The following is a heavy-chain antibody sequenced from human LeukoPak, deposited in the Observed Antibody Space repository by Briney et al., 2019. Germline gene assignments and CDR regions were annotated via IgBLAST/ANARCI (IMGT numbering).Heavy chain of an antibody. CDR2: IYYSGST. J-gene: IGHJ2*01. CDR3: ARGVSMIVVVIHDWYFDL. V-gene: IGHV4-59*08. Sequence: SETLSLTCAVYGGSFSGYYWSWIRQPPGKGLEWIGFIYYSGSTNYSPSLKSRVTISVDTSKNQFSLKLSSVTATDTAVYYCARGVSMIVVVIHDWYFDLWGRGTLVTVSS. CDR1: GGSFSGYY. D-gene: IGHD3-22*01.